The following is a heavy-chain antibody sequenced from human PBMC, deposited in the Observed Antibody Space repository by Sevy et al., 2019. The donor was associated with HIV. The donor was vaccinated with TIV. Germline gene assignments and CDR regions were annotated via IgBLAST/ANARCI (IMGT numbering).Heavy chain of an antibody. Sequence: GGSLRLSCAASGFTVSSNYMSWVRQAPGKGLEWVSVIYSGGSTYYADSVKGRFTISRDNSKNTLYLQMNSLRAEDTAVYYCARARTAYSSSWYLDAFDIWGQGTMVTVS. V-gene: IGHV3-53*01. D-gene: IGHD6-13*01. CDR2: IYSGGST. CDR1: GFTVSSNY. J-gene: IGHJ3*02. CDR3: ARARTAYSSSWYLDAFDI.